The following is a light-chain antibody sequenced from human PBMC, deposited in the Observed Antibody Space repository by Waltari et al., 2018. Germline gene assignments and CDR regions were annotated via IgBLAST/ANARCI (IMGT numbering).Light chain of an antibody. CDR1: QWVCRT. CDR2: GAS. Sequence: EIVLTQSPGILSLSPGERATLSCRTRQWVCRTLAWYPQKPGQAPRLLIYGASIRATCIPDRFSGSGAGTDFSLTISRLEPEDCAVYYCQHYVSLPVTFGQWTKVEIK. CDR3: QHYVSLPVT. J-gene: IGKJ1*01. V-gene: IGKV3-20*01.